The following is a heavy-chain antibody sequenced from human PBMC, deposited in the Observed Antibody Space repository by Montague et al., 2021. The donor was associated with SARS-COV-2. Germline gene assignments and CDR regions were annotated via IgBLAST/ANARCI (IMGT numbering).Heavy chain of an antibody. Sequence: SETRSLTCTVAGDSIRSSSYYWGRIRQPPGRGLVWNVSINYDGSSYHNPPFKSRVTISADTSKTQLSLKLIPVTAAATAVYSCARRVHPAFGSGAIDYWGQGTLVTVSS. CDR1: GDSIRSSSYY. J-gene: IGHJ4*02. V-gene: IGHV4-39*01. D-gene: IGHD6-19*01. CDR2: INYDGSS. CDR3: ARRVHPAFGSGAIDY.